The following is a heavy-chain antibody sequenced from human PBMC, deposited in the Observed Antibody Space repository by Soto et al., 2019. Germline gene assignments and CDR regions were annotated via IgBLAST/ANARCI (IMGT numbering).Heavy chain of an antibody. D-gene: IGHD6-19*01. CDR3: SRQHLEVAVASAIDY. J-gene: IGHJ4*02. CDR2: IPSKINTYAT. CDR1: GFTFSGST. Sequence: EVQLVESGGGSVQPGGSLRLSCAASGFTFSGSTIHWVRQTSGKGLEWVGRIPSKINTYATAYAASVKARFTISRDDSKNTAYLQMNSLKIEDTAMYYCSRQHLEVAVASAIDYWGQGTLVTGAS. V-gene: IGHV3-73*02.